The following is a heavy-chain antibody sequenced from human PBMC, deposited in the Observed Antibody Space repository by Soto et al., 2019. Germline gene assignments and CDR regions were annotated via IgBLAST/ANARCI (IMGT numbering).Heavy chain of an antibody. Sequence: SETLFLTCSVSGVSFTSYYWTWIRQPPVKGPEWIGYIYYSGITNYNPSLKSRLTMSIDTSKNQFSLKLTSVTAADTAVYYCARDLTVGGFFDPWGQGTLVTVSS. CDR2: IYYSGIT. J-gene: IGHJ5*02. V-gene: IGHV4-59*01. D-gene: IGHD2-21*02. CDR3: ARDLTVGGFFDP. CDR1: GVSFTSYY.